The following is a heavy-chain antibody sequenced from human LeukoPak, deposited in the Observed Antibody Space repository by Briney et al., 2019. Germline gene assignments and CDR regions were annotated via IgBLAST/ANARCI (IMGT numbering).Heavy chain of an antibody. CDR3: ARALWFGELSSYYMDV. D-gene: IGHD3-10*01. Sequence: GESLKISCKGSGYSFTSYWIGWVRQMPGKGLEWMGIIYPGDSDTSYSPSFQGQVTISADKSLSTAYLQWRSLKASDTAMYYCARALWFGELSSYYMDVWGKGTTVTVSS. J-gene: IGHJ6*03. CDR2: IYPGDSDT. CDR1: GYSFTSYW. V-gene: IGHV5-51*01.